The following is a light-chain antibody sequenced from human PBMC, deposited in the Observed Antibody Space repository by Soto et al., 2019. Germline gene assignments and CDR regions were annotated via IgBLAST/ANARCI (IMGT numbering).Light chain of an antibody. V-gene: IGLV2-14*01. CDR3: SSYPSSSTRV. CDR2: DVT. J-gene: IGLJ2*01. Sequence: QSALTQPASVSGSPGQSITISCTGTSSDIGGYNYVSWYQKHPGKAPKLMIYDVTNRPSGISNRFSGSKSGNTASLTISGLQADDEADYYCSSYPSSSTRVFGGGTKLTVL. CDR1: SSDIGGYNY.